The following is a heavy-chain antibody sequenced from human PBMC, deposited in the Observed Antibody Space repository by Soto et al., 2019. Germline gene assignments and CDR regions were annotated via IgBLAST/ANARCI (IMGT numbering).Heavy chain of an antibody. J-gene: IGHJ3*02. CDR2: INHSGST. Sequence: QVQLQQWGAGLLKPSETLSLTCAVYGGSFSGYYWSWIRQPPRKGLEWIGEINHSGSTNYNPSLKSRVTISVDTSKNQFSLKLTSVTAADTAVYYCARVAYSRSWYRRGAFDIWGQGTMVTVSS. CDR3: ARVAYSRSWYRRGAFDI. V-gene: IGHV4-34*01. CDR1: GGSFSGYY. D-gene: IGHD6-13*01.